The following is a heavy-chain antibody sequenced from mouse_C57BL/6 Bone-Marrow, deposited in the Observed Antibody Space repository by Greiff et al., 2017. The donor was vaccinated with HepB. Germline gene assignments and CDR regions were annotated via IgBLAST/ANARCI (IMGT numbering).Heavy chain of an antibody. V-gene: IGHV1-81*01. D-gene: IGHD2-4*01. CDR3: ARGYDYEDGGFAY. CDR1: GYTFTSYG. Sequence: LVESGAELARPGASVKLSCKASGYTFTSYGISWVKQRTGQGLEWIGEIYPRSGNTYYNEKFKSKATLTVDTSSSTAYMQLSSLTSEDSAVYYCARGYDYEDGGFAYWGQGTLFTVSA. CDR2: IYPRSGNT. J-gene: IGHJ3*01.